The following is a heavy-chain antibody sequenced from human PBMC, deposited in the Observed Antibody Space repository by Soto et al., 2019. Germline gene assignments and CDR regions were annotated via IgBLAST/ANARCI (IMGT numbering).Heavy chain of an antibody. D-gene: IGHD3-3*01. V-gene: IGHV3-48*02. Sequence: TGGSLRLSCAASGFTFSSYSMNWVRQAPGKGLEWVSYISSSSSTIYYADSVKGRFTISRDNAKNSLYLQMNSLRDEDTAVYYCARDMYYDFWSGSLVDYWGQGTLVTVSS. CDR3: ARDMYYDFWSGSLVDY. CDR1: GFTFSSYS. CDR2: ISSSSSTI. J-gene: IGHJ4*02.